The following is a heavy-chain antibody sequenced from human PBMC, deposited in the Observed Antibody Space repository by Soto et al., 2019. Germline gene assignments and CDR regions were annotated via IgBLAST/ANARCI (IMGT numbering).Heavy chain of an antibody. D-gene: IGHD3-22*01. CDR3: ARHSKRGYYNDAFDI. Sequence: GESLKISCKGSGYSFTNYWIGWVRQMPGKGLEWMGIIYPGDSDTRYSPSFQGQVTFSADKSISTAYLQWSSLKASYTAMYYFARHSKRGYYNDAFDIWGQGTMVTVSS. J-gene: IGHJ3*02. V-gene: IGHV5-51*01. CDR2: IYPGDSDT. CDR1: GYSFTNYW.